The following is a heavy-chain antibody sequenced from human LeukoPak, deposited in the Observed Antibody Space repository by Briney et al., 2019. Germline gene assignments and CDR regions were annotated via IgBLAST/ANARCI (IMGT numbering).Heavy chain of an antibody. V-gene: IGHV4-39*01. CDR3: ARQGERASRRRYCSGGGCYNPFDY. CDR2: IYYSGST. J-gene: IGHJ4*02. CDR1: GGSISSSSYY. D-gene: IGHD2-15*01. Sequence: SETLSLTCTVSGGSISSSSYYWGWIRQPPGKGLEWIGSIYYSGSTYYNPSLKSRVTISVDTSKNQFSLKLSSVTAADTAVYYCARQGERASRRRYCSGGGCYNPFDYWGQGTLVTVSS.